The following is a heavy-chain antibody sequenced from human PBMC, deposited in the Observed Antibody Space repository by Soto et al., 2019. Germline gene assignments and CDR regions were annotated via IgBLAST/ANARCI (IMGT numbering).Heavy chain of an antibody. J-gene: IGHJ5*02. Sequence: SETRSLTCTVYGASISGFYWSWIRKSAGKGLEWIGRIYATGTTDYNPSLKSRVMMSVDTSKKQFSLKLRSVTAADTAVYYCVRDGTKTLRYWFEPWGQG. CDR2: IYATGTT. D-gene: IGHD1-1*01. CDR1: GASISGFY. V-gene: IGHV4-4*07. CDR3: VRDGTKTLRYWFEP.